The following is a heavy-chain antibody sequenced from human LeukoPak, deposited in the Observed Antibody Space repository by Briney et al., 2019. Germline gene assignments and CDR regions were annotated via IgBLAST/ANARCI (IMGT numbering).Heavy chain of an antibody. CDR1: GYSFTNYW. Sequence: GESLKISCKGSGYSFTNYWIGWVGQMPGKGLEWMGIIYPADSDTRYSPSFQDQVTISVDASISTAYLQLSGLRASDTAIYYCVRFGLTSSLDYWGQGTLVTVSS. V-gene: IGHV5-51*01. CDR3: VRFGLTSSLDY. J-gene: IGHJ4*02. D-gene: IGHD6-13*01. CDR2: IYPADSDT.